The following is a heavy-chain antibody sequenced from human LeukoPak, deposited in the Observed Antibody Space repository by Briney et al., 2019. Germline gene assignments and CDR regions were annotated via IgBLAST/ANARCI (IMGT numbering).Heavy chain of an antibody. CDR3: ARGSIAVAGTVVY. V-gene: IGHV4-59*01. J-gene: IGHJ4*02. Sequence: SETLSLTCTVSGGSISSYYWSWIRQPPGKGLEWIGYIYYSGSTNYNPSLKSRVTISVDTSKNQFSLKLSSVTAADTAVYYCARGSIAVAGTVVYWGQGTLVTVSS. D-gene: IGHD6-19*01. CDR2: IYYSGST. CDR1: GGSISSYY.